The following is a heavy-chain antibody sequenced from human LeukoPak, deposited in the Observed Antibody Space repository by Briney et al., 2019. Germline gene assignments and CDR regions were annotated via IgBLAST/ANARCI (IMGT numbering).Heavy chain of an antibody. J-gene: IGHJ4*02. CDR3: ARDPGRRGGSCYSDY. Sequence: GGSLRHSRAASGCILGSFSMTSVRQAPGKGLEWVSSISSSGTYIYYADSVKGRFSISRVNAKNSLYLNMNSPRAEGTAVYYCARDPGRRGGSCYSDYWGQGTLVTVSS. CDR1: GCILGSFS. V-gene: IGHV3-21*01. CDR2: ISSSGTYI. D-gene: IGHD2-15*01.